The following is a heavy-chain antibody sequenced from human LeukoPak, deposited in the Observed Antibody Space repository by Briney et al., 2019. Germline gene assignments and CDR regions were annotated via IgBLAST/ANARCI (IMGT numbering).Heavy chain of an antibody. CDR1: GYRFTSYW. Sequence: GESLEIPCKGSGYRFTSYWIGWVRPMPGKGLEWVGIIYPGDSDTRYSPFFQGQVTSSADKSISTAYLQWSSLKASDTAMYYCARPYSSSWHYFDYWGQGTLVTVSS. J-gene: IGHJ4*02. CDR2: IYPGDSDT. D-gene: IGHD6-13*01. CDR3: ARPYSSSWHYFDY. V-gene: IGHV5-51*01.